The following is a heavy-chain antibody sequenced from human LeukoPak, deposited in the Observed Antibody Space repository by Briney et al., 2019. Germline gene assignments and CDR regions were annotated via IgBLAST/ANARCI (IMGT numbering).Heavy chain of an antibody. D-gene: IGHD3-10*01. V-gene: IGHV3-30-3*01. CDR3: ARDAGWFGELPNFDY. CDR1: GFTFSSYA. J-gene: IGHJ4*02. Sequence: PGGSLRLSCAASGFTFSSYAMHWVRQAPGKGLEWVAVISYDGSNKYYADSVKGRFTISRDNSKNTLYLQMNSLRAEDTAVYYCARDAGWFGELPNFDYWGQGTLVTVSS. CDR2: ISYDGSNK.